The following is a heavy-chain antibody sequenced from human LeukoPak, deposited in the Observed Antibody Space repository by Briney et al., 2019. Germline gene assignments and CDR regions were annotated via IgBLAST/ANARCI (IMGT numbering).Heavy chain of an antibody. CDR2: VYYSGST. D-gene: IGHD4-23*01. V-gene: IGHV4-59*01. J-gene: IGHJ4*02. CDR3: ARGYGGNSYLDY. Sequence: SETLSLTCTVSGGSISTYYWSWIRQPPGKGLEWIGYVYYSGSTDYNPSLESRVTISVDTSKSQFSLNLSSMTAADTAVYYCARGYGGNSYLDYWGQGILVTVSS. CDR1: GGSISTYY.